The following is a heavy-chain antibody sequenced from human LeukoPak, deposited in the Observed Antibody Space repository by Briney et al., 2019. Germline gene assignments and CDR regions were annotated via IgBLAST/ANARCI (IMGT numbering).Heavy chain of an antibody. D-gene: IGHD3-22*01. CDR2: INPNSGGT. V-gene: IGHV1-2*02. CDR1: GYTFTGYY. J-gene: IGHJ5*02. CDR3: ARRIYDSSGYYYGGNWFDP. Sequence: ASVKVSCKASGYTFTGYYMHWVRPAPGQGLEWMGWINPNSGGTNYAQKFQGRVTMTRDTSISTAYMELSRLRSDDTAVYYCARRIYDSSGYYYGGNWFDPWGQGTLVTVSS.